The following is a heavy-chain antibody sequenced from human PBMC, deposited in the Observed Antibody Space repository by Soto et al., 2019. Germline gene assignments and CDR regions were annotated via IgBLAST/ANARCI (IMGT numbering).Heavy chain of an antibody. CDR2: IWYDGSNK. Sequence: QVQLVESGGGVVQPGRSLRLSCAASGFTFSSYGMHWVRQAPGKGLEWVAVIWYDGSNKYYADSVKGRFTISRDNSKNTLYLQMNSLRAEDTAVYYCVRDPEDIVLMVYAQSYGMDVWGQGTTVTVSS. CDR3: VRDPEDIVLMVYAQSYGMDV. CDR1: GFTFSSYG. D-gene: IGHD2-8*01. J-gene: IGHJ6*02. V-gene: IGHV3-33*01.